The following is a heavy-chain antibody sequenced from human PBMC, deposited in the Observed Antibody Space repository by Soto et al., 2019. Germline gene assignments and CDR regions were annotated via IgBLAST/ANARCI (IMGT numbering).Heavy chain of an antibody. V-gene: IGHV3-23*01. CDR1: GFTFGSFA. J-gene: IGHJ4*02. CDR2: ISGSGGST. Sequence: EVQLLESGGGLVQPGGSLRLSCAASGFTFGSFAMAWVRQAPGKGLEWVSGISGSGGSTYHGDSVKGRFTISRDNYKNMLYLQMNSLRVEDTAVYYCAKRPYYYDSSGYWVDYWGRGTLVTVSS. CDR3: AKRPYYYDSSGYWVDY. D-gene: IGHD3-22*01.